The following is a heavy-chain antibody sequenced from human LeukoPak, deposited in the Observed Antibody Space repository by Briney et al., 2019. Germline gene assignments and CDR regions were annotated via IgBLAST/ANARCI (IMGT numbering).Heavy chain of an antibody. CDR1: GYTFTGYY. Sequence: ASVKVSCKASGYTFTGYYMNWVRQAPGQGLEWMGWINTNTGETNYAQKFQGRVTMTRDTSISTVYMELTSLTSDDTAVYYCARWGGVQFDPWGQGTLVTVSS. CDR2: INTNTGET. D-gene: IGHD2-8*01. V-gene: IGHV1-2*02. J-gene: IGHJ5*02. CDR3: ARWGGVQFDP.